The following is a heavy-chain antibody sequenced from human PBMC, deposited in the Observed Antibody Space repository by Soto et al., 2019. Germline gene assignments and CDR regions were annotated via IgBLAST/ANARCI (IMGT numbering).Heavy chain of an antibody. CDR1: GGSISRYY. D-gene: IGHD3-3*01. V-gene: IGHV4-59*01. J-gene: IGHJ6*02. CDR2: IYSSGST. Sequence: PSETLSLTCTVSGGSISRYYWSWIRQPPGRGLEWIGNIYSSGSTNYNPSLKSRVTISVDTSRNQVSLNLNAVTAADTAVYYCAREYYDFWSTTYSYYGMDVWGQGTTVTVSS. CDR3: AREYYDFWSTTYSYYGMDV.